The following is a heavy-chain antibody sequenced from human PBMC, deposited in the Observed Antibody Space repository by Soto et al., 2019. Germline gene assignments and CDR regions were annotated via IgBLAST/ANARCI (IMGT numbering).Heavy chain of an antibody. CDR1: GVSFSGYY. CDR2: INHSGST. J-gene: IGHJ4*02. Sequence: SETLSLTCAFYGVSFSGYYWSWIRQPPGKGLEWIGEINHSGSTNYNPSLKSRVTISVDTSKNQFSLKLSSVTAADTAVYYCARGRIAARSHFDYWGQGTLVTVSS. V-gene: IGHV4-34*01. D-gene: IGHD6-6*01. CDR3: ARGRIAARSHFDY.